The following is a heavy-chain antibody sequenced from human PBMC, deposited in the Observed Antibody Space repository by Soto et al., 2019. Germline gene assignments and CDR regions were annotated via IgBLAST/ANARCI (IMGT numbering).Heavy chain of an antibody. CDR3: ARVNYDILTGYYNGDYFDY. CDR2: ISSSSSYI. CDR1: GFTLSSYS. D-gene: IGHD3-9*01. J-gene: IGHJ4*02. V-gene: IGHV3-21*01. Sequence: GGSLRLSCAASGFTLSSYSMNWVRQAPGKGLEWVSSISSSSSYIYYADSVKGRFTISRDNAKNSLYLQMNSLRAEDTAVYYCARVNYDILTGYYNGDYFDYWGQGTLVTVSS.